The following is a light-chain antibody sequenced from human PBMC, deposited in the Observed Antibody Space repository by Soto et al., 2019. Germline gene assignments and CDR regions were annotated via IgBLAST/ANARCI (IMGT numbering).Light chain of an antibody. CDR2: DAS. CDR1: ESISSY. J-gene: IGKJ5*01. Sequence: EVVLTQSPASLSLSPGETVTLSCRASESISSYLAWYQQQPGQAPRLLIYDASNRATGIPARFSGSGSGTDFTLTISSLEPEDFAVYYCQQRSNWITFGQGTRLEIE. V-gene: IGKV3-11*01. CDR3: QQRSNWIT.